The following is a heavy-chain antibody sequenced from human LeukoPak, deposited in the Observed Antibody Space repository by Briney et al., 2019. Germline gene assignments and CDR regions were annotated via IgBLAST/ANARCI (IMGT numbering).Heavy chain of an antibody. CDR1: GFTFSSYG. Sequence: PGGSLRLSCEASGFTFSSYGMHWVRQAPGKGLEWVTFIWYDGSNKYYADSVKGRFTISRDNSKNSVYLQMNSLRADDTAVYYCAKGGYYYDSSGYYCDYWGQGSLVTVSS. V-gene: IGHV3-30*02. CDR3: AKGGYYYDSSGYYCDY. J-gene: IGHJ4*02. CDR2: IWYDGSNK. D-gene: IGHD3-22*01.